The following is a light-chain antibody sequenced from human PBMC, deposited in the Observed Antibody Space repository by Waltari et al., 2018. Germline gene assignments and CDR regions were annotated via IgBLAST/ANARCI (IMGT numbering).Light chain of an antibody. CDR3: QHYVSLPVT. CDR1: QSVSRA. V-gene: IGKV3-20*01. Sequence: EIVLTQPPGTLSLSPGERATLSCRASQSVSRALAWYQHNPGQAPRLLIYGASNRATGIPDRFSGSGSGTDFSLIISRLEPEDFAVYYCQHYVSLPVTFGQGTKVEIK. CDR2: GAS. J-gene: IGKJ1*01.